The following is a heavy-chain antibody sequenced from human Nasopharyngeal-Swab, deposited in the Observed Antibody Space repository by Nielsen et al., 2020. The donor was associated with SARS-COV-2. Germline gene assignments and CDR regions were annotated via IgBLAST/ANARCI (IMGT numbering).Heavy chain of an antibody. CDR1: GGSISTSSDF. CDR2: IYYSGST. V-gene: IGHV4-30-4*08. Sequence: SETLSLTCTVSGGSISTSSDFWGWIRQPPGKGLEWIGYIYYSGSTYYNPSLKSRVTISVDTSKNQFSLKLSSVTAADTAVYYCARVYYYYYYMDVWGKGTTVTVSS. CDR3: ARVYYYYYYMDV. J-gene: IGHJ6*03.